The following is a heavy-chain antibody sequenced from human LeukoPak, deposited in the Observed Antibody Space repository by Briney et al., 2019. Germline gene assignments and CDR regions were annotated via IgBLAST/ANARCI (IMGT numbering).Heavy chain of an antibody. CDR1: GGSISSYY. Sequence: SETLSLTCTVSGGSISSYYWSWIRQPPGKGLEWIGYIYYSGSTNYNPSLKSRVTISVDTSKNQFSLKLSSVTAADTAVYYCARSGARGRTVDYWGQGTLDTVSS. J-gene: IGHJ4*02. D-gene: IGHD3-10*01. CDR3: ARSGARGRTVDY. V-gene: IGHV4-59*01. CDR2: IYYSGST.